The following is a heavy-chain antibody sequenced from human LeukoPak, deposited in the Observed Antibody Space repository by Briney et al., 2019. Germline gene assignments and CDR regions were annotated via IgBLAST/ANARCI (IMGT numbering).Heavy chain of an antibody. Sequence: QPGGTLRLSCAASGFTFSRFWMSWVRQAPDKGLEWVANKNEDGSEAYYVDSVKGRFTISRDNPKNSVSLQMNSLRAEDTALYYCARREWLRHERTGYYAFDAWGQGTLVTVSS. V-gene: IGHV3-7*01. J-gene: IGHJ5*02. CDR1: GFTFSRFW. CDR3: ARREWLRHERTGYYAFDA. D-gene: IGHD1-26*01. CDR2: KNEDGSEA.